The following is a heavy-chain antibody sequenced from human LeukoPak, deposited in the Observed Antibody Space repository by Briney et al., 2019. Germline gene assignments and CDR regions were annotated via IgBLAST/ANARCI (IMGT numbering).Heavy chain of an antibody. CDR3: ATRRFGELTY. CDR1: GFTVSSNY. CDR2: LYHGGST. J-gene: IGHJ4*02. V-gene: IGHV3-66*01. D-gene: IGHD3-10*01. Sequence: PGGSLRLSCAASGFTVSSNYMTWVRQAPGKGLEWVSILYHGGSTYYADSVKGRFSISRDTSKNTLYLQMNSLRVEDTAVYYCATRRFGELTYWGQGTLVTVSS.